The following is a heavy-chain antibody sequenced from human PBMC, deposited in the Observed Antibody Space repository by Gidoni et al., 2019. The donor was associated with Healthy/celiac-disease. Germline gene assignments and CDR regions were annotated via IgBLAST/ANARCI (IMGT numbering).Heavy chain of an antibody. V-gene: IGHV4-59*01. D-gene: IGHD2-15*01. CDR2: IYYSGST. CDR1: GGSISSYY. Sequence: QVQLQESGPGLVKPSETLSLTCTVSGGSISSYYWSWIRQPPGKGLEWIGYIYYSGSTNYNPSLKSRVTISVDTYKNQFSLKLSSVTAADTAVYYCARDCSGGSCYSDYYYGMDVWGQGTTVTVSS. CDR3: ARDCSGGSCYSDYYYGMDV. J-gene: IGHJ6*02.